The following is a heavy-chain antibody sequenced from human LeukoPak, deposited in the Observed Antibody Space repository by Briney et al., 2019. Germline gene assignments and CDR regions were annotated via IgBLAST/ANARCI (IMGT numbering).Heavy chain of an antibody. V-gene: IGHV4-39*01. Sequence: SETLSLTCTVSGGSISTISSSTYYWGWIRQAPGKGLEWIGSLFYGENSHYNPSLKSRATLSVDTSNNQFSLKLTSVAAADAAVYFCARQLPTAAADTRGYFDYWGQGTVVTVSS. CDR1: GGSISTISSSTYY. CDR2: LFYGENS. D-gene: IGHD6-25*01. J-gene: IGHJ4*02. CDR3: ARQLPTAAADTRGYFDY.